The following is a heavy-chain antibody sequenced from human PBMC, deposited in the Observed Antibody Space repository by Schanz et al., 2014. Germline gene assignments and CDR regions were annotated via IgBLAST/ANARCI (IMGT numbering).Heavy chain of an antibody. D-gene: IGHD3-10*01. CDR2: IGGSGDST. CDR1: GFTFSSYA. CDR3: AKDFTGSGIFFNS. J-gene: IGHJ5*01. V-gene: IGHV3-23*04. Sequence: EVQLVESGGGLIKPGGSLRLSCAVSGFTFSSYAMSWVRQAPGKGLEWVSGIGGSGDSTHYADSVKGRFIISRDNSKNTLYLQVNSLRAEDTAVYYCAKDFTGSGIFFNSWGQGTLVSVSS.